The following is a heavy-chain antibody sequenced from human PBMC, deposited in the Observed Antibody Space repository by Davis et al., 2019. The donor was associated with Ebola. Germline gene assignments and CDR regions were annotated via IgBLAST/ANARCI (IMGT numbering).Heavy chain of an antibody. Sequence: PGGSLRLSCEGPGFHSSGYVMNWVRQAPGKGLEWVSGISGGGGTTYYADSVKGRFTVSRDNSKNTLYLQMNSLRAADTAVYYCAKDLLWWSASDVWGQGTTVTVSS. D-gene: IGHD2-21*01. CDR2: ISGGGGTT. J-gene: IGHJ6*02. V-gene: IGHV3-23*01. CDR3: AKDLLWWSASDV. CDR1: GFHSSGYV.